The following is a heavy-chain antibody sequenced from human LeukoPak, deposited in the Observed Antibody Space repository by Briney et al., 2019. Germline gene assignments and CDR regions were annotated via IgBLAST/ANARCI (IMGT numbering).Heavy chain of an antibody. CDR2: ISGSGGST. Sequence: GGSLRLSCAASGFTFSSYAMSWVRQAPGKGLEWVSAISGSGGSTYYADSVKGRFTISRDNAENSLHLQMNSLRAEDTAVYYCAREAAGGTRGVSGAFDIWGQGTMVTVSS. CDR1: GFTFSSYA. D-gene: IGHD6-13*01. V-gene: IGHV3-23*01. CDR3: AREAAGGTRGVSGAFDI. J-gene: IGHJ3*02.